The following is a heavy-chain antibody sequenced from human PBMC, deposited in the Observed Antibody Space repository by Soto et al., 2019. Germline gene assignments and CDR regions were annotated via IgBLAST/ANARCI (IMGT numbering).Heavy chain of an antibody. CDR3: ARTYYYDSSGYPPGWSDP. CDR1: GDTFRSYA. CDR2: IIPIFGTA. J-gene: IGHJ5*02. D-gene: IGHD3-22*01. Sequence: SVKVSCKASGDTFRSYAISWVRQAPGQGLEWMGGIIPIFGTANYAQKFQARVTITADESTSTAYMELSSLRFEDTAVYYCARTYYYDSSGYPPGWSDPWGQGTLVTVS. V-gene: IGHV1-69*13.